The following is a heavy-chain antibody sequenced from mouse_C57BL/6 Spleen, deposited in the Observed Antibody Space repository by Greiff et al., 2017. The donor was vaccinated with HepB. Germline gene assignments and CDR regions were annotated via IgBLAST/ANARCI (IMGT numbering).Heavy chain of an antibody. CDR2: IYPGDGDT. V-gene: IGHV1-82*01. Sequence: QVQLQQSGPELVKPGASVKISCKASGYAFSSSWMNWVKQRPGKGLEWIGRIYPGDGDTNYNGKFKGKATLTADKSSSTAYMQLSSLTSEDSAVYFCARGNWDGYWYFDVWGTGTTVTVSS. J-gene: IGHJ1*03. CDR3: ARGNWDGYWYFDV. CDR1: GYAFSSSW. D-gene: IGHD4-1*01.